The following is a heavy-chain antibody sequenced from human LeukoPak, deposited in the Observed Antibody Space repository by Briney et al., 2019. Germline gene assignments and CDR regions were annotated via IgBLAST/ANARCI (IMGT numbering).Heavy chain of an antibody. CDR1: GYTFTGYY. J-gene: IGHJ4*02. V-gene: IGHV1-2*02. Sequence: GASVKVSCKASGYTFTGYYMHWVRQAPGQGLEWMGWINPNSGGTNYAQKLQGRVTMTTDTSTSTAYMELRSLRSDDTAVYYCARDAYCGGDCYSAGWFVDAYYFDYWGQGTLVTVSS. CDR3: ARDAYCGGDCYSAGWFVDAYYFDY. D-gene: IGHD2-21*02. CDR2: INPNSGGT.